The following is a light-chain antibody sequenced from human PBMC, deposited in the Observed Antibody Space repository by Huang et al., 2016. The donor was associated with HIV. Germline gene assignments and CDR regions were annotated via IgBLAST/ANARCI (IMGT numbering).Light chain of an antibody. J-gene: IGKJ2*01. Sequence: EVVLTQSPATLSLSPWERATLSCRASQSVTNFLAWYQQKPGQPPRLLIYDASTRATGIPPRFRGSGSGTDFTLTISSLEPEDFAVYYCQQRNDWPPYTFGQGTRLEIK. CDR3: QQRNDWPPYT. CDR2: DAS. V-gene: IGKV3-11*01. CDR1: QSVTNF.